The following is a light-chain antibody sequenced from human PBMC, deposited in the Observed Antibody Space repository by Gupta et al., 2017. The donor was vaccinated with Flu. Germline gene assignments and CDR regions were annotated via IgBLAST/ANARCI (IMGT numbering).Light chain of an antibody. V-gene: IGLV10-54*04. Sequence: QAGLAQPPSVSKGLRQTATLTCTGNSDNVGNQGAAWLQQHQGHPPKVLSYRTNNRPSGISERFSASRSGNTASLTITGLQPEDEADYYCSAWDRSRNAVVFGGGTKVTVL. CDR2: RTN. J-gene: IGLJ2*01. CDR1: SDNVGNQG. CDR3: SAWDRSRNAVV.